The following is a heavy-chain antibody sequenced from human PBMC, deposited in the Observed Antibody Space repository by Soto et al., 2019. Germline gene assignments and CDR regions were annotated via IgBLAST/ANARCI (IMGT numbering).Heavy chain of an antibody. CDR3: AKEEITMIVVVIGPDV. CDR2: ISGSGGST. J-gene: IGHJ6*02. V-gene: IGHV3-23*01. Sequence: PGGSLRLSCAASGFTFSSHAMSWVRQAPGKGLEWVSAISGSGGSTYYADSVKGRFTISRDNSKNTLYLQMNSLRAEDTAVYYCAKEEITMIVVVIGPDVWGQGTTVTVSS. D-gene: IGHD3-22*01. CDR1: GFTFSSHA.